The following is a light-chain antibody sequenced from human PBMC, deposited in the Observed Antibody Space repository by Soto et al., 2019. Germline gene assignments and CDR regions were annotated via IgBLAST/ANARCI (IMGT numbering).Light chain of an antibody. V-gene: IGLV2-8*01. CDR3: SAYAGSSVV. CDR2: EVT. CDR1: SIDVGGYNY. Sequence: QSVLTQPPSASGSPGQSVTISCTGTSIDVGGYNYVSWYQQHPGKAPKLMIYEVTKRPSGVPDRFSGSKSGNTASLTVSGLQAEDEADYYCSAYAGSSVVFCGGTQLTVL. J-gene: IGLJ2*01.